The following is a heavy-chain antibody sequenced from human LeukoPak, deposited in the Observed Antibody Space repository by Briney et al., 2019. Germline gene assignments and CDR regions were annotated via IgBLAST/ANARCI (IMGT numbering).Heavy chain of an antibody. V-gene: IGHV3-21*01. D-gene: IGHD6-19*01. CDR2: ISSSSSYI. Sequence: GGSLRLSCAASGFTFSSYGMHWVRQAPGKGLEWVSSISSSSSYIYYADSVKGRFTISRDNAKNSLYLQMNSLRAEDTAVYYCARDYEGSQWLVLSPGTFGYFQHWGQGTLVIVTS. CDR1: GFTFSSYG. CDR3: ARDYEGSQWLVLSPGTFGYFQH. J-gene: IGHJ1*01.